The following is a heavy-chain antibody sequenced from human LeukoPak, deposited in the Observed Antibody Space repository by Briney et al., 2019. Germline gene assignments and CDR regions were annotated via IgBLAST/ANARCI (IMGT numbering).Heavy chain of an antibody. CDR2: MNPNSGNT. CDR3: ARIRRTRSGRYFDY. CDR1: GYTLTSYD. Sequence: ASVKVSCKASGYTLTSYDINWVRQATGQGGEWMGWMNPNSGNTGYAQKYQGRVTMTRNTSISTAYMELSSLRSEDTAVYYCARIRRTRSGRYFDYWGQGTLVTVSS. D-gene: IGHD6-19*01. J-gene: IGHJ4*02. V-gene: IGHV1-8*01.